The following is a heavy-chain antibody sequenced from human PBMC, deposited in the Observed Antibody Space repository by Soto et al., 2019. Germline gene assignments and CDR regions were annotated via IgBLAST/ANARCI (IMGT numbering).Heavy chain of an antibody. V-gene: IGHV4-30-2*01. J-gene: IGHJ4*02. Sequence: SETLSLTCAVSGASISGDGYSWSWIRQPPGKGLDWIGYIYYSGSTYYNPSLKSRVSISVDTTKNQFFLKLNSVTAADTAVYYCARRIVATETFDYWGQGTLVTVSS. CDR1: GASISGDGYS. CDR2: IYYSGST. D-gene: IGHD5-12*01. CDR3: ARRIVATETFDY.